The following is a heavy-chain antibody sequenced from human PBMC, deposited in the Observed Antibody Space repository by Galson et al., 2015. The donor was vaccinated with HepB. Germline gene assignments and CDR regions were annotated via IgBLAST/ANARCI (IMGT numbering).Heavy chain of an antibody. Sequence: SLRLSCAASGFTFSSYAMHWVRQAPGKGLEWVAVISYDGSNKYYADSVKGRFTISRDNSKNTLYLQMNSLRAEDTAVYYCARRALRGVGSPAANYFDYWCQGSLVTVSS. CDR3: ARRALRGVGSPAANYFDY. CDR2: ISYDGSNK. D-gene: IGHD1-26*01. V-gene: IGHV3-30*04. CDR1: GFTFSSYA. J-gene: IGHJ4*02.